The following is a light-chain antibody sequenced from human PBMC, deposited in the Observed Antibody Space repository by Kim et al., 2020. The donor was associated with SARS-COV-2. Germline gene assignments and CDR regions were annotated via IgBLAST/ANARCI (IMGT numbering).Light chain of an antibody. CDR1: QNVNIW. Sequence: PASVGDTVTITCRASQNVNIWLAWYQQKPGQVPKLLIHKTSGLQRRVPSRFSGGGSGTDFTLTIRSLQPDDFATYYCQQYHTHSTFGQGTKMDIK. CDR2: KTS. CDR3: QQYHTHST. V-gene: IGKV1-5*03. J-gene: IGKJ1*01.